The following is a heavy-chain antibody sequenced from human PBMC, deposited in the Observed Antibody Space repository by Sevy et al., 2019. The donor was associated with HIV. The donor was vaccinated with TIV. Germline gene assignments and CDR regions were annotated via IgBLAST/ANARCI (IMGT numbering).Heavy chain of an antibody. CDR2: IVVGSGNT. V-gene: IGHV1-58*01. CDR3: AAARTWSGYYRGGYYYYGMDV. J-gene: IGHJ6*02. Sequence: ASVKVSCKASGFTFTSSAVQWVRQARGQRLEWIGWIVVGSGNTNYAQKFQERVTITRDMSTSTAYMELSSLRSEDTAVYYCAAARTWSGYYRGGYYYYGMDVWGQGTTVIVSS. CDR1: GFTFTSSA. D-gene: IGHD3-3*01.